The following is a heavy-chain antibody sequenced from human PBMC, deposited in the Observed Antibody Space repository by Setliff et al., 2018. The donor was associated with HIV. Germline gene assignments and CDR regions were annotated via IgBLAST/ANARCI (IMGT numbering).Heavy chain of an antibody. CDR1: GDTFSTYV. V-gene: IGHV1-69*10. CDR3: ARDHQTMLWLDY. Sequence: SVKVSCKSPGDTFSTYVFTWVRQALGQGLEWMGGVTPILHTTNYAQKFQGRVTITADISTRTVYMELSSLTSEDTAIYYCARDHQTMLWLDYWGQGTLVTVS. D-gene: IGHD2-21*01. CDR2: VTPILHTT. J-gene: IGHJ4*02.